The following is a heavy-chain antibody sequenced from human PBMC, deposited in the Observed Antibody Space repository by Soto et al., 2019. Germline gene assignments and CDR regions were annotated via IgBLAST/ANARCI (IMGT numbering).Heavy chain of an antibody. CDR3: ATMPITGATPYYFDF. CDR2: MYYSGST. V-gene: IGHV4-39*01. Sequence: QLQLQESGPRLLKPSETLSLTCTVSGGSIGSTSHYWGWIRQPPGKGLEWIGFMYYSGSTYYNPSLKSRVTISVDTSKKQFSLKLSSVTAADTAVYYCATMPITGATPYYFDFWDQGTLVTVSS. D-gene: IGHD1-20*01. J-gene: IGHJ4*02. CDR1: GGSIGSTSHY.